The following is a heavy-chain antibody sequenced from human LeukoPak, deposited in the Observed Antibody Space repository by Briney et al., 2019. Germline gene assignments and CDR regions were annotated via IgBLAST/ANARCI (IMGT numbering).Heavy chain of an antibody. D-gene: IGHD3-22*01. J-gene: IGHJ6*02. V-gene: IGHV4-31*03. CDR1: GGSISSGGYY. CDR2: IYYSGST. CDR3: ARDQYYYDSSGPPYYYGMDV. Sequence: SETLSLTCTVSGGSISSGGYYWSWIRQHPGKGLEWIGYIYYSGSTYYNPSLKSRVTISVDTSKNQFSLKLSSVTAADTAVYYCARDQYYYDSSGPPYYYGMDVWGQGTTVTVSS.